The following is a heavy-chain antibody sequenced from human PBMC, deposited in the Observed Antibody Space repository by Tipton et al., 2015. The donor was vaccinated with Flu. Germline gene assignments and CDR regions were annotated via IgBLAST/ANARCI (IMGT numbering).Heavy chain of an antibody. D-gene: IGHD3-10*01. V-gene: IGHV4-59*01. Sequence: TLSLTCTVSGDSMGNYYWSWMRQPPGKGLEYIGYIHHSGITNYDPSLKGRVTISADTSKRQFSLTLTSVTAADTAVYYCARGLASYGSDSYYNLFWYFDLWGRGTLVTVSS. CDR1: GDSMGNYY. J-gene: IGHJ2*01. CDR3: ARGLASYGSDSYYNLFWYFDL. CDR2: IHHSGIT.